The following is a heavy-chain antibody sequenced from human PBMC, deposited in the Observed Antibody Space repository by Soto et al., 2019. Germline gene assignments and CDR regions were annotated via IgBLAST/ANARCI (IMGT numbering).Heavy chain of an antibody. V-gene: IGHV4-59*01. CDR3: ARALDYDFWGGRSWFDP. CDR1: GGSITDNY. CDR2: IYYTGIT. D-gene: IGHD3-3*01. J-gene: IGHJ5*02. Sequence: SETLSLTCSVSGGSITDNYWTWIRQSPGKGLEWVGYIYYTGITNYNPSLKRRVTISLDRSKNQFSLKLDSVTAADTAVYYCARALDYDFWGGRSWFDPWGQRTLVTVSS.